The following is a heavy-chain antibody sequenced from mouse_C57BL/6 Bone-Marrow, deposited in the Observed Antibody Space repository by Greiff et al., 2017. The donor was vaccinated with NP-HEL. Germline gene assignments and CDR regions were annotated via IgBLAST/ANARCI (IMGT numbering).Heavy chain of an antibody. CDR3: ARSVLGAY. V-gene: IGHV1-50*01. CDR2: IDPSDSYT. D-gene: IGHD3-3*01. J-gene: IGHJ3*01. Sequence: QVQLQQSGAELVKPGASVKLSCKASGYTFTSYWMQWVKQRPGQGLEWIGEIDPSDSYTNYNQKFKGQATLAVDTSSSTAYMQLSSLTSEYSAVYCCARSVLGAYWGQGTLVTVSA. CDR1: GYTFTSYW.